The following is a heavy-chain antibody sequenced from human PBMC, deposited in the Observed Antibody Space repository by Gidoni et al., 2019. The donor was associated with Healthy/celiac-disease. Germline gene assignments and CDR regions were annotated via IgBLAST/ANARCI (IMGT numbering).Heavy chain of an antibody. J-gene: IGHJ5*02. CDR3: AKMLFGSGSYYIVR. D-gene: IGHD3-10*01. Sequence: EVQLVESGGGLVQPGRSLRLSCAASGFTFDDYAMHWVRQAPGTGLEWVSGISWNSGSIGYADSVKGRFTISRDNAKNSLYLQMNSLRAEDTALYYCAKMLFGSGSYYIVRWGQGTLVTVSS. CDR2: ISWNSGSI. CDR1: GFTFDDYA. V-gene: IGHV3-9*01.